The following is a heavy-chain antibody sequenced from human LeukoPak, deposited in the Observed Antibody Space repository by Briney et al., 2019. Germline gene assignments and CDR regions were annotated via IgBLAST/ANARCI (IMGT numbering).Heavy chain of an antibody. CDR2: INPNSGGT. D-gene: IGHD2-15*01. CDR3: ARDSDIVVVVAAHFDY. CDR1: GYTFTGYY. J-gene: IGHJ4*02. V-gene: IGHV1-2*02. Sequence: ASVKVSCKASGYTFTGYYMHWVRQAPGQGLEWKGWINPNSGGTNYAQKFQGRVTMTRDTSISTAYMELSRLRSDDTAVYYCARDSDIVVVVAAHFDYWGQGTLVTVSS.